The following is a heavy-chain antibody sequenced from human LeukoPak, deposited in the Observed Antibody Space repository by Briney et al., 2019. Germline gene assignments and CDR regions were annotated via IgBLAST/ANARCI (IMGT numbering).Heavy chain of an antibody. J-gene: IGHJ6*03. D-gene: IGHD5-18*01. CDR1: GFTFSSYS. V-gene: IGHV3-48*01. Sequence: GGSLRLSCAASGFTFSSYSMNWVRQAPGKGLEWVSYISSTGSTIYYADSVKGRFTISRDNAKNSLFLQMNSLRAEDTAVYYCARALGYSYAYGIYYYYMDVWGKGTTVTVSS. CDR3: ARALGYSYAYGIYYYYMDV. CDR2: ISSTGSTI.